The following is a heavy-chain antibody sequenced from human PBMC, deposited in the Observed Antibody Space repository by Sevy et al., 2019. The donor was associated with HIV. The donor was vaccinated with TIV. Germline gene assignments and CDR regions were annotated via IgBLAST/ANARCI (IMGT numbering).Heavy chain of an antibody. CDR1: GFTFDDYA. D-gene: IGHD3-16*01. CDR3: AKDISYGGRGRVRGGDAFDI. Sequence: GGSLRLSCAASGFTFDDYAMHWVRQAPGKGLEWVSGISWNSGSIGYADTVKGRFTISRDNAKNSLYLQMNSLRAEDTALYYCAKDISYGGRGRVRGGDAFDISGQGTMVTVSS. V-gene: IGHV3-9*01. J-gene: IGHJ3*02. CDR2: ISWNSGSI.